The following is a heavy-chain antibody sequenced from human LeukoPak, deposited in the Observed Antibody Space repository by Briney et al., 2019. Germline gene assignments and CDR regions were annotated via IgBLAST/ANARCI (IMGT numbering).Heavy chain of an antibody. CDR3: ARRDYYLEYFDY. J-gene: IGHJ4*02. CDR2: IYPGDSDT. CDR1: GYNFPSYW. Sequence: GESLKISCKGSGYNFPSYWIAWVRQMPGKGLEWMGIIYPGDSDTRYSPSFQGQVTISADKSISTAFLQWGSLKASDTAMYYCARRDYYLEYFDYWGQGTLVTVSP. V-gene: IGHV5-51*01. D-gene: IGHD3-10*01.